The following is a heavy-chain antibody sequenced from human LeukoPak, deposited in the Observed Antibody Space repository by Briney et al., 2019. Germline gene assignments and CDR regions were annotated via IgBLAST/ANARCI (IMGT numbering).Heavy chain of an antibody. V-gene: IGHV4-30-4*01. D-gene: IGHD5-24*01. Sequence: SETLSLTCTVSGGLISRIEYYWSWIRQSPVKGLEWLGYIYHTGTTLYSPHLNNRLTVSVDSSRNQFSLTLNSVTAADTAVYYCASVSVWELATHPGGSFWGRGILVTVSS. CDR1: GGLISRIEYY. CDR3: ASVSVWELATHPGGSF. J-gene: IGHJ4*02. CDR2: IYHTGTT.